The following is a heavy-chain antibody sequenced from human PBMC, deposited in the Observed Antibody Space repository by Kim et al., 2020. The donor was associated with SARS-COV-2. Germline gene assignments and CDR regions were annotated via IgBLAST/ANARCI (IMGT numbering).Heavy chain of an antibody. CDR2: IKEDESEK. J-gene: IGHJ6*02. V-gene: IGHV3-7*03. D-gene: IGHD2-21*02. CDR1: GFTFGTYW. Sequence: GGSLRLSCAASGFTFGTYWMSWVRQAPGKGLEWVANIKEDESEKYYVDSVKGRFTISRDNAKNSLYLQMNTLTAEDTGVYYCARQMVTGTGASSYGVDVWGQGTTVTVSS. CDR3: ARQMVTGTGASSYGVDV.